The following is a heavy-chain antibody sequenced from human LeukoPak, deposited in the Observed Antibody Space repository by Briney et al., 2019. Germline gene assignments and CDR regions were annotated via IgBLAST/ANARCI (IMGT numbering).Heavy chain of an antibody. D-gene: IGHD2-15*01. Sequence: ASVKVSCKASGYTFTSYDINWVRQATGQGLEWMGGMNPNSGNTGYAQKFKGRVTMTRNTSLSTAYMELSSLRSEDTAVYYCARGGVYCSGGSCYSGNWFDPWGQGTLVTVSS. J-gene: IGHJ5*02. CDR3: ARGGVYCSGGSCYSGNWFDP. CDR1: GYTFTSYD. CDR2: MNPNSGNT. V-gene: IGHV1-8*01.